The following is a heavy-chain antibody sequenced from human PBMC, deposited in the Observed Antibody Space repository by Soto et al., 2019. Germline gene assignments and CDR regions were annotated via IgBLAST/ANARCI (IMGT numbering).Heavy chain of an antibody. J-gene: IGHJ5*02. CDR1: GATFGNTA. CDR3: ARDGDPGYSFWSGPLGGGRFDP. CDR2: IVPLFGTA. Sequence: QVQLVQSGAEVKEPGSSVNVSCKTSGATFGNTAVTWVRQAPGQGLEWIGGIVPLFGTANYAQKFRGRVTITAEESKSTAYMELSSLRTDDTAVYYCARDGDPGYSFWSGPLGGGRFDPWGQGTLVTVSS. D-gene: IGHD3-3*01. V-gene: IGHV1-69*12.